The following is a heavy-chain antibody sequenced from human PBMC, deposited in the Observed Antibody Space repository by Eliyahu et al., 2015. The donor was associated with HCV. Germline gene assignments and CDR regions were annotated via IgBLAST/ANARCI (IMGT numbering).Heavy chain of an antibody. V-gene: IGHV3-74*01. CDR2: INSDGSHI. CDR1: GFTLSDYW. D-gene: IGHD3-22*01. J-gene: IGHJ4*02. Sequence: EVQLVESGGGFVQPGGSLRLSCAASGFTLSDYWMHWVRQAPGKGLVXVSRINSDGSHINHADSVKGRFTISRDNAKNTLYLQMNSLRAEDTAVYYCARPHYYDSSGYYFLDYWGQGTLVTVSS. CDR3: ARPHYYDSSGYYFLDY.